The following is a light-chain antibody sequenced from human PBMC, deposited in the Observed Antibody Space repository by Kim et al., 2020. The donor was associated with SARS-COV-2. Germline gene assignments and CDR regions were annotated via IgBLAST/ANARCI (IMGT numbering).Light chain of an antibody. V-gene: IGKV4-1*01. CDR3: QQYYNTPFT. Sequence: ATIKCKYTQSVLYSSNNKNYLAWYQQKPGQPPKLLIYWASTRESGVPDRFSGSGSGTDFTLTISSLQAQDVAVYYCQQYYNTPFTFGPGTKVDIK. CDR2: WAS. J-gene: IGKJ3*01. CDR1: QSVLYSSNNKNY.